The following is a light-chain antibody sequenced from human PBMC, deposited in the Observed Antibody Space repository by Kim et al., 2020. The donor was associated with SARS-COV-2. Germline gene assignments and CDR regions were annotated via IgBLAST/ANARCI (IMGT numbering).Light chain of an antibody. V-gene: IGLV1-51*01. Sequence: GQRVTIPCSGSYSNIGNNYVSWYQQLPGTAPKLLIYDNNKRPSGIPDRFSGSKSGTSATLGITGLQTGDEADYYCGTWDSSLSAGVFGGGTKLTVL. CDR1: YSNIGNNY. CDR2: DNN. J-gene: IGLJ2*01. CDR3: GTWDSSLSAGV.